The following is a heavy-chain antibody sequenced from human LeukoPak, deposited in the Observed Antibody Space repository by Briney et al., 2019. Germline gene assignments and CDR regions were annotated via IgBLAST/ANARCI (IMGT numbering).Heavy chain of an antibody. J-gene: IGHJ5*02. CDR1: GGSFSSFY. V-gene: IGHV4-4*07. CDR2: IYTSGTT. D-gene: IGHD6-6*01. CDR3: ARGGEWSSSPLDL. Sequence: AETLSLTCAASGGSFSSFYWSWVRQPPGKGLEWVGRIYTSGTTSYNPSSKSRVTMSVDTSKNQFSLNVSSLTAADTAVYYCARGGEWSSSPLDLWGQGALVTVSS.